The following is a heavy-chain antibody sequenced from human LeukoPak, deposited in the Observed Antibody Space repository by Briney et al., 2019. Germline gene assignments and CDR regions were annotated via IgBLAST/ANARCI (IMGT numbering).Heavy chain of an antibody. D-gene: IGHD3-22*01. J-gene: IGHJ4*02. V-gene: IGHV3-23*01. Sequence: GGSLRLSCVASGFTFSSYAMSWVRQAPGKGLEWVSGISGSGGSTYYADSVKDRFTISRDNSKNTLYLQMNSLRAEDTAVYYCAKELRITMIVVVITTGFDYWGQGTLVTVSS. CDR3: AKELRITMIVVVITTGFDY. CDR1: GFTFSSYA. CDR2: ISGSGGST.